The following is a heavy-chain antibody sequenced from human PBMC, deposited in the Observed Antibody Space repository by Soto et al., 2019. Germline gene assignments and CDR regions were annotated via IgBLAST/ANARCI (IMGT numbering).Heavy chain of an antibody. V-gene: IGHV1-8*01. D-gene: IGHD5-12*01. J-gene: IGHJ4*02. CDR2: MNPNRGNT. Sequence: VQLVQSGAEVKKTGASVKVSCKASGYTFISYAINWVRQAPGQGLEWMGWMNPNRGNTDYAQKFQRRVTMTRNTSITTAYMELRSLTSEDTAVYFCVRGLYTGYEWGDHWGQGTLITVSS. CDR1: GYTFISYA. CDR3: VRGLYTGYEWGDH.